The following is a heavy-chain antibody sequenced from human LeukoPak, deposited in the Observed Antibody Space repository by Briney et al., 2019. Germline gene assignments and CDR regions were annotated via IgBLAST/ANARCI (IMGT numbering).Heavy chain of an antibody. D-gene: IGHD1-1*01. J-gene: IGHJ6*03. CDR2: IIPIFGTA. CDR3: ASQLRPLGYYYMDV. V-gene: IGHV1-69*13. CDR1: GGTFSSYA. Sequence: SVKVSCKASGGTFSSYAISWVRQAPGQGLEWMGGIIPIFGTANYAQKFQGRVTITADESTSTAYMELSSLRSEDTAVYYCASQLRPLGYYYMDVWGKGATVTVSS.